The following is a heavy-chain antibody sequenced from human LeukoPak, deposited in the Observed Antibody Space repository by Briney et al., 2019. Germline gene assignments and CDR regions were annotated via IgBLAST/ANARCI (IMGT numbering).Heavy chain of an antibody. CDR1: GGSISSTTYY. D-gene: IGHD3-10*01. J-gene: IGHJ4*02. CDR3: ARDGMWFGEFRFDY. V-gene: IGHV4-39*07. Sequence: SETLSLTCTVSGGSISSTTYYWGWIRQPPGKCLEWIGSIYFSGSTYYNPSLKSRVSISVDTSKNQFSLKLSSVTDADTAVYYCARDGMWFGEFRFDYWGQGTLVTVSS. CDR2: IYFSGST.